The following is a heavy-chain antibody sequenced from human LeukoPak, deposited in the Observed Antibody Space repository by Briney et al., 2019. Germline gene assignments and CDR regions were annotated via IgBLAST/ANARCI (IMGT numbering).Heavy chain of an antibody. Sequence: PGGSLRLSCAASGFTFSSYWMSWVRQAPGKGPEWVANIKQDGSEEYYVDSVKGRFTISRDNAKNSLYLQMNSLRAEDTAVYYCARDLDYDFWSGYLDYWGQGTLVTVSS. CDR1: GFTFSSYW. V-gene: IGHV3-7*01. CDR2: IKQDGSEE. J-gene: IGHJ4*02. CDR3: ARDLDYDFWSGYLDY. D-gene: IGHD3-3*01.